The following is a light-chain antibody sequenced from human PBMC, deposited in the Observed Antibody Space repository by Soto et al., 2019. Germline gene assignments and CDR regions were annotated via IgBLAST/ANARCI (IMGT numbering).Light chain of an antibody. Sequence: EIVLTQSPATLSLSPGERATLSCRASQSVGSYLAWYQQKPGQAPRLLIYDALKRATGIPARFSGSGSGTDFTLTISRLEPEDFAVYYCQQRNNWPPVFTFGPGTKVDVK. V-gene: IGKV3-11*01. J-gene: IGKJ3*01. CDR1: QSVGSY. CDR2: DAL. CDR3: QQRNNWPPVFT.